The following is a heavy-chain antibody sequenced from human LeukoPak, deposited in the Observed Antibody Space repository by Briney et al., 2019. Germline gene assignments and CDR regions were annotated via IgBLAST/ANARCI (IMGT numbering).Heavy chain of an antibody. CDR3: AKVALWFGELIDY. Sequence: PGGTLRLSCAASGFTFSSYGMSWVRQAPGKGLEWVSAISGSGGSTYYADSVKGRFTISRDNSKNTLYLQMNSLRAEDTAVYYCAKVALWFGELIDYWGQGTLVTVSS. CDR2: ISGSGGST. CDR1: GFTFSSYG. V-gene: IGHV3-23*01. D-gene: IGHD3-10*01. J-gene: IGHJ4*02.